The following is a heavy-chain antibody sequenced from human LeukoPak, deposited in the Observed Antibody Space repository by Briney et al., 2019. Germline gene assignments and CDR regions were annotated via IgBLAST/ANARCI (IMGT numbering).Heavy chain of an antibody. D-gene: IGHD5-18*01. CDR2: INPSGGST. Sequence: ASVKVSCKASGYTFTSYYMHWVRQAPGQGLEWMGIINPSGGSTSYGQKFQGRVTMTRDTSISAAYMELSRLRSDDTAVYYCARADDVDTSNLNWGQGTLVTVSS. V-gene: IGHV1-46*01. CDR1: GYTFTSYY. J-gene: IGHJ4*02. CDR3: ARADDVDTSNLN.